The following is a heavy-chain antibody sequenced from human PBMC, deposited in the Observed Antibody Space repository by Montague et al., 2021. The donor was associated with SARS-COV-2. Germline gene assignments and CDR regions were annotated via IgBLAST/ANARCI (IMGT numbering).Heavy chain of an antibody. CDR3: ARHRANAGSFDI. CDR1: GGSITVSRYD. Sequence: SETLSLTCTVSGGSITVSRYDWGWIRQPPGKGLEWIGSVHYTGTTSYNASLKSRLTISVDTSENQFSLKMTSVTASDTAVYHCARHRANAGSFDIWGQGTVVTVSS. V-gene: IGHV4-39*01. CDR2: VHYTGTT. D-gene: IGHD1-1*01. J-gene: IGHJ3*02.